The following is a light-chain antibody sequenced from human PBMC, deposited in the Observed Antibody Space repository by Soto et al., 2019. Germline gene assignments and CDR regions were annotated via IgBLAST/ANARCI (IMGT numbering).Light chain of an antibody. Sequence: EIVLTQSPGTLSLSPGERATLSCRASQSLSSNYLAWYQQKPGQAPRLLIYGVSSRATGVPVSSSGSGSGTDFTLTISRLEPEDFAVYYCQQYVSAPITFGQGTRLEIK. CDR1: QSLSSNY. V-gene: IGKV3-20*01. CDR2: GVS. CDR3: QQYVSAPIT. J-gene: IGKJ5*01.